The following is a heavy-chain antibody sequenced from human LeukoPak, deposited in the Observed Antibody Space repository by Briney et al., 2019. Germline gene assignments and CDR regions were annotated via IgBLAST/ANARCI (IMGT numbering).Heavy chain of an antibody. V-gene: IGHV4-34*01. D-gene: IGHD3-16*02. CDR2: INHSGST. CDR1: GGSFSGYY. J-gene: IGHJ4*02. Sequence: SETLSLTCAVYGGSFSGYYWSWIRQPPGKGLEWIGEINHSGSTNYNPSLKSRVTISVDTSKNQFSLKLSSVTAADTAVYYCARGIMNDYVWGSYRPTFDYWGQGILVTVSS. CDR3: ARGIMNDYVWGSYRPTFDY.